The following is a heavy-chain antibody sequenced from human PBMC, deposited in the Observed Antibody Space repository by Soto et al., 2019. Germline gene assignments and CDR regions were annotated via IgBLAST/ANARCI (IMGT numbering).Heavy chain of an antibody. D-gene: IGHD5-12*01. CDR2: IYNSGAR. J-gene: IGHJ5*02. CDR1: GGSIGNLY. Sequence: SETLSLTCTVSGGSIGNLYLSWVRQPPGKGLEWIGYIYNSGARNYHPSLKSRVIMSVDTSRTRFTLEVTSVTAADSAVYYCATHSLDSGYGSSWGPGTLVTVSS. CDR3: ATHSLDSGYGSS. V-gene: IGHV4-59*08.